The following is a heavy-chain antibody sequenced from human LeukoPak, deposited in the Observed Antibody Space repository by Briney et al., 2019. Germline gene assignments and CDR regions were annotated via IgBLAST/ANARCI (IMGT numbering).Heavy chain of an antibody. V-gene: IGHV3-30*02. J-gene: IGHJ4*02. D-gene: IGHD1-14*01. Sequence: GGSLRLSCGASGFAFSNYGMLWVRQAPGKGLEWVAFIRYDGNNKLYADSMKGRFTISRDNSKNTLYLHINSLRAEDTAVYYCVKDNPLDYWGQGTLVIVSS. CDR2: IRYDGNNK. CDR3: VKDNPLDY. CDR1: GFAFSNYG.